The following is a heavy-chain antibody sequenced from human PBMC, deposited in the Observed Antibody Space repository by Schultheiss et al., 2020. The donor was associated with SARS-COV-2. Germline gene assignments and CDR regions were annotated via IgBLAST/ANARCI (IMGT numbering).Heavy chain of an antibody. D-gene: IGHD6-13*01. Sequence: GGSLRLSCVASGFTFRSYSMNWVRQAPGKGLEWVSAISGSGGTTYYADSVKGRFTISRDNSKNTVYLQMNSLRPEDTAVYYCAKPGGSWYVQYFDDWGQGTLVTVSS. V-gene: IGHV3-23*01. CDR2: ISGSGGTT. CDR3: AKPGGSWYVQYFDD. CDR1: GFTFRSYS. J-gene: IGHJ4*02.